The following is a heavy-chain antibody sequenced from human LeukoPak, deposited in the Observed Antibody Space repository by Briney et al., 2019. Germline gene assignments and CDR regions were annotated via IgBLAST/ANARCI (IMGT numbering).Heavy chain of an antibody. V-gene: IGHV3-73*01. J-gene: IGHJ2*01. CDR1: GFTFSDSA. Sequence: GGSLRLSCAASGFTFSDSAMHWVRQASGKGLEWVGRIRNKPNNYATAYAASVKGRFTISRDDSKNTAFLQMNSLETEDTAVYYCTRRPFGGNSSSYWYFDLWGRGTLVTVSS. CDR3: TRRPFGGNSSSYWYFDL. D-gene: IGHD4-23*01. CDR2: IRNKPNNYAT.